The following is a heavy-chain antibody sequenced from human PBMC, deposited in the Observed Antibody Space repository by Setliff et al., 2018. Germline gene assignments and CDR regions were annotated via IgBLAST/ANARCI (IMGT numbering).Heavy chain of an antibody. D-gene: IGHD3-22*01. V-gene: IGHV4-34*01. J-gene: IGHJ1*01. Sequence: SETLSLTCAVYGGSFQGYYWSWIRQSPERGLEWSGAINSSGVSNYNPSLESRVTMSIDPSKNQFSLTLTTVRAADTAVYFCAKAKGHLGYYRLVLNYFRHWGQGTPVTVSS. CDR1: GGSFQGYY. CDR3: AKAKGHLGYYRLVLNYFRH. CDR2: INSSGVS.